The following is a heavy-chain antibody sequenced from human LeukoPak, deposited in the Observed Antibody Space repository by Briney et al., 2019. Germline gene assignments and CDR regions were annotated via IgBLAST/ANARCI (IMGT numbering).Heavy chain of an antibody. V-gene: IGHV3-21*01. D-gene: IGHD2-2*01. CDR2: ISSSSSYI. Sequence: GGSLRLSCAASGFTFSSYSMNWVRQAPGKGLEWVSSISSSSSYIYYADSVKGRFTISRDNAKNSLYLQMNSLRAEDTAVYYCARAPTVLVGYCSSSSCQADYWGQGTLVTVSS. J-gene: IGHJ4*02. CDR1: GFTFSSYS. CDR3: ARAPTVLVGYCSSSSCQADY.